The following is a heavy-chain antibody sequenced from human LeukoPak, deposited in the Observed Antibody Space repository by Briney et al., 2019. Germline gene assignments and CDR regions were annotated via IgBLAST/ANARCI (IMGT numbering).Heavy chain of an antibody. V-gene: IGHV3-23*01. D-gene: IGHD2/OR15-2a*01. CDR1: RFTLSSYS. Sequence: GGSLRLSCAASRFTLSSYSMSWVSQAPGKGLEWVSAIRGSGGSTYYADSVKGRFTISRDNSKNTLYLQMNSVRAEDTAVYYCARVLSVSYCDSWGQGTLVTVSS. CDR2: IRGSGGST. J-gene: IGHJ4*02. CDR3: ARVLSVSYCDS.